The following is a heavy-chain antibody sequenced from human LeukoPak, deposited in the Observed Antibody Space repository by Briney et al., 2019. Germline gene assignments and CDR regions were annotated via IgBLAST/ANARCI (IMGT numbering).Heavy chain of an antibody. D-gene: IGHD1-26*01. V-gene: IGHV4-59*12. CDR2: LYHSGNT. J-gene: IGHJ4*02. CDR1: GGSISSYY. Sequence: PSETLSLTCTVSGGSISSYYWSWIRQPPGKGLEWIGSLYHSGNTYYNPSLKSRVTTSVDTSKNRFSLKLTSVTAADTAVYYCARELHSGSYYFDYWGQGTLVTVSS. CDR3: ARELHSGSYYFDY.